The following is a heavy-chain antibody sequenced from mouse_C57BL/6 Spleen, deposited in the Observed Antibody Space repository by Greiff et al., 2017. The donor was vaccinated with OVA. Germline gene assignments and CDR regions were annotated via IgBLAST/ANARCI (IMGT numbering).Heavy chain of an antibody. CDR3: TRGGYYDYDGVAY. J-gene: IGHJ3*01. CDR1: GYTFTDYE. D-gene: IGHD2-4*01. CDR2: IDPETGGT. V-gene: IGHV1-15*01. Sequence: LQESGAELVRPGASVTLSCKASGYTFTDYEMHWVKQTPVHGLEWIGAIDPETGGTAYNQKFKGKAILTADKSSSTAYMELRSLTSEDSAVYYCTRGGYYDYDGVAYWGQGTLVTVSA.